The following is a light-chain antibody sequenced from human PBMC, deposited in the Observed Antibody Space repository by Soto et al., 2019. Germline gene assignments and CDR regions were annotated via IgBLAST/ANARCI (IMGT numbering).Light chain of an antibody. CDR2: GVT. CDR3: SSYTSSAFVV. J-gene: IGLJ2*01. V-gene: IGLV2-14*01. Sequence: QSALTQPASVSGSPGQSITISCTGTCSDVGTYNYVSWYQQHPGKAPKLIIYGVTNRPSGVSNRFSGSKSGNTASLTISGLQAEDEAGYYCSSYTSSAFVVFGGGTQLTVL. CDR1: CSDVGTYNY.